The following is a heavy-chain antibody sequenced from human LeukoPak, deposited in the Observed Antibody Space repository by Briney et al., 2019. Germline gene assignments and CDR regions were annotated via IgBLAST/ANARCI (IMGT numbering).Heavy chain of an antibody. Sequence: SETLSLTCTVSGGSISSYYWSWLRQPAGKGLEWIGRIYTSGSTNYNPSLKSRVTMSVDTSKDQFSLKLSSVTAADTAVYYCARGQGSSWYSDAFDIWGQGTMVTVSS. V-gene: IGHV4-4*07. D-gene: IGHD6-13*01. CDR1: GGSISSYY. J-gene: IGHJ3*02. CDR3: ARGQGSSWYSDAFDI. CDR2: IYTSGST.